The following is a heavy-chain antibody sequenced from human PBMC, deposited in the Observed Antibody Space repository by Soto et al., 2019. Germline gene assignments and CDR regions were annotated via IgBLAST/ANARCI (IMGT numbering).Heavy chain of an antibody. Sequence: ASVKVSCKASGYTFTSYYMHWVRQAPGQGLEWMGIINPSGGSTSYAQKFQGRVTMTRDTSTSTVYMELSSLRSEDTAVYYCARDQGLVVVAAPIGAFDIWGQGTMVTVSS. CDR2: INPSGGST. D-gene: IGHD2-15*01. CDR1: GYTFTSYY. J-gene: IGHJ3*02. V-gene: IGHV1-46*01. CDR3: ARDQGLVVVAAPIGAFDI.